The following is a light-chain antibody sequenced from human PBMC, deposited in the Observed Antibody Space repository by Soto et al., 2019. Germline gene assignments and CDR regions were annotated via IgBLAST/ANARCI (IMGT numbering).Light chain of an antibody. V-gene: IGKV3-15*01. CDR2: GAS. CDR3: QHYNHWLWT. CDR1: QSVKSN. J-gene: IGKJ1*01. Sequence: EIMMTQSPATLSVSPGERATLSCRASQSVKSNLAWYQQKPGQAPRLLIYGASTRATGIPARFSGSGSGTEFTLTISSLRSEDSAVYYCQHYNHWLWTFGQGTKV.